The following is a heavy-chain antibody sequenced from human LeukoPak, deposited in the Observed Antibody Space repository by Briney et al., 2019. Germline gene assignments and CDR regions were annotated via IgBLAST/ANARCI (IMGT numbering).Heavy chain of an antibody. CDR3: AKDRTRDWLADY. CDR2: IWYDGSNK. CDR1: GFTFSSYG. Sequence: GGSLRLSCAAPGFTFSSYGVHWVRQAPGKGLEWVAVIWYDGSNKYYADSVKGRFTISRDNSKNTLYLQMNSLRAEDTAVYYCAKDRTRDWLADYWGQGTLVTVS. J-gene: IGHJ4*02. D-gene: IGHD2-21*01. V-gene: IGHV3-33*06.